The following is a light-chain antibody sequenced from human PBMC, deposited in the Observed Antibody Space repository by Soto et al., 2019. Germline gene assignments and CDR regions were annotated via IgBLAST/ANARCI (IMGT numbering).Light chain of an antibody. J-gene: IGLJ3*02. CDR1: SYNIGAGYD. CDR3: QSYDSSLSGSV. CDR2: GNS. V-gene: IGLV1-40*01. Sequence: QSVLTQPPSVSGAPGQRVTISCTGSSYNIGAGYDVHWYQQLPGTAPKLLIYGNSNRPSGVPDRFSGSQSGTSASLAITGLQAEDEADYYCQSYDSSLSGSVFGGGTKVTVL.